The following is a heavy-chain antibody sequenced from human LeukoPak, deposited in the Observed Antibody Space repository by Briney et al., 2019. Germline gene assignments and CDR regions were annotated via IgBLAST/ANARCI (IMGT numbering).Heavy chain of an antibody. D-gene: IGHD3-22*01. Sequence: GGSLRLSCAASGFTFSSYGMHWVRQAPDKGLEWVALIWYDGSNKYYADSVKGRFTISRDNSKNTLYLQMNSLRAEDTAVYYCARALFNYDSSGLTYWGQGTLVTVSS. CDR3: ARALFNYDSSGLTY. CDR1: GFTFSSYG. J-gene: IGHJ4*02. V-gene: IGHV3-33*01. CDR2: IWYDGSNK.